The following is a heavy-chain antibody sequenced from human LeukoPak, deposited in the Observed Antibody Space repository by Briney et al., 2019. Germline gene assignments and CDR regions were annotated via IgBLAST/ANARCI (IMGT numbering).Heavy chain of an antibody. J-gene: IGHJ4*02. V-gene: IGHV3-30*04. CDR1: GFTFNSYA. CDR3: AKVGQQLDIDY. D-gene: IGHD6-13*01. CDR2: ISYDGSNK. Sequence: GGSLRLSCAASGFTFNSYAMHWVRQAPGKGLEWVALISYDGSNKYYADSVKGRFTISRDNSKNTLYLQMNSLRAEDTAVYYCAKVGQQLDIDYWGQGTLVTVSS.